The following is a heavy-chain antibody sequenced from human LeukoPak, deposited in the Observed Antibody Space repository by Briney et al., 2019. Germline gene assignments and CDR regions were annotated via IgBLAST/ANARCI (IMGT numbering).Heavy chain of an antibody. V-gene: IGHV4-59*01. CDR3: ARDCSGGSCYSSFAFDI. CDR1: GGSISSYY. D-gene: IGHD2-15*01. Sequence: SETLSLTCTVSGGSISSYYWSWIRQPPGEGLEWIGYIYYSGSTNYNPSLKSRVTISVDTSKNQFSLKLSSVTAADTAVYYCARDCSGGSCYSSFAFDIWGQGTMVTVSS. J-gene: IGHJ3*02. CDR2: IYYSGST.